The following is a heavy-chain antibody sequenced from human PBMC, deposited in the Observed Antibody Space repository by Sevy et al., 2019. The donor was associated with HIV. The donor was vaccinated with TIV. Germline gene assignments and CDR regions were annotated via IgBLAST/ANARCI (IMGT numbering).Heavy chain of an antibody. J-gene: IGHJ4*02. D-gene: IGHD2-15*01. CDR1: GYTFTAYY. V-gene: IGHV1-2*06. Sequence: ASVKVSCKASGYTFTAYYLYWVRQAPGQGLEWMGRINPNTGGTNSAQKFQGRVTMTRDTSISTAYMELTRLRSDATAVYYCARFYCSGGSCYDKRDLFDYWGQGTLVTVSS. CDR2: INPNTGGT. CDR3: ARFYCSGGSCYDKRDLFDY.